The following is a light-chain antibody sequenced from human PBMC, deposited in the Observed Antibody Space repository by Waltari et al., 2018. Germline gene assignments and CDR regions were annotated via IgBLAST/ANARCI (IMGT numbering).Light chain of an antibody. CDR2: DAS. CDR3: QQFNTGYS. CDR1: RAIANN. J-gene: IGKJ2*01. V-gene: IGKV3-15*01. Sequence: EIVITQSPATLPVSPGEAATLSCRAIRAIANNLAWYQQKPGQALRLLIYDASTRPTGIPARFSGSWSGTEFTLTITSLQSEDSAVYCCQQFNTGYSFGQGTKLEIK.